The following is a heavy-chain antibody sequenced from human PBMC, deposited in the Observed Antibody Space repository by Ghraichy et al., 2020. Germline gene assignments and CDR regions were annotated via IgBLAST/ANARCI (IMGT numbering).Heavy chain of an antibody. V-gene: IGHV1-24*01. CDR1: GYTLTELS. Sequence: ASVKVSCKVSGYTLTELSMHWVRQAPGKGLEWMGGFDPEDGETIYAQKFQGRVTMTEDTSTDTAYMELSSLRSEDTAVYYCATGVLNYYDSSGFDYWGQGTLVTVSS. D-gene: IGHD3-22*01. CDR2: FDPEDGET. J-gene: IGHJ4*02. CDR3: ATGVLNYYDSSGFDY.